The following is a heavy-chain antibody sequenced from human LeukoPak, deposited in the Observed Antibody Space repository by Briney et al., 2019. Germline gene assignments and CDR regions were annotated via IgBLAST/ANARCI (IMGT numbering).Heavy chain of an antibody. V-gene: IGHV3-30*04. CDR1: GFTFSSYA. CDR3: ASLTSYYYDSSGYSFDY. J-gene: IGHJ4*02. CDR2: ISYDGSNK. Sequence: GGSLRHSCAASGFTFSSYAMHWVRQAPGKGLEWVAVISYDGSNKYYADSVKGRFTVSRDNSKNTLYLQMNSLRAEDTAVYYCASLTSYYYDSSGYSFDYWGQGTLVTVSS. D-gene: IGHD3-22*01.